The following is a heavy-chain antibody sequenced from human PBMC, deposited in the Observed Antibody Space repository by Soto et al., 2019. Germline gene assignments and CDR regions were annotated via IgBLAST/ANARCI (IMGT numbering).Heavy chain of an antibody. CDR2: IWSDGTFK. D-gene: IGHD1-7*01. V-gene: IGHV3-33*01. CDR1: GFTFTTYG. CDR3: ARDRTSNHYCDF. J-gene: IGHJ4*02. Sequence: QVQLVESGGGVVQPGTSLRLSCAVSGFTFTTYGMHWVRQAPGKGLEWVALIWSDGTFKFYADSVKGRFTISRDNSKNMLYLQMDSLTADDTAVYYCARDRTSNHYCDFWGQGTLVTVSS.